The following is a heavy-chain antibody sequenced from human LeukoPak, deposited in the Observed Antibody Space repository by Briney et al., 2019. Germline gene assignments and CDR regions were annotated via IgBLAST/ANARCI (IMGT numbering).Heavy chain of an antibody. CDR3: ARSRFPSLFHY. V-gene: IGHV3-48*03. D-gene: IGHD3-16*01. CDR2: ISSSGSTI. Sequence: GVSLRLSCAASGFTFSTYEMNWVRQAPGKGLEWVSYISSSGSTIYYADSVKGRFTISRDNAKNSLYLQMNSLRAEDTAVYYCARSRFPSLFHYWGQGTLVTVSS. CDR1: GFTFSTYE. J-gene: IGHJ4*02.